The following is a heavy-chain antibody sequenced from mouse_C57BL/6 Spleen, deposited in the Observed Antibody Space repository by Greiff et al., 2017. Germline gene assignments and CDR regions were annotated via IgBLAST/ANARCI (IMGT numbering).Heavy chain of an antibody. V-gene: IGHV1-82*01. D-gene: IGHD2-10*01. CDR2: IYPGDGGT. CDR1: GYAFSSSW. CDR3: ARSLLQRFAY. J-gene: IGHJ3*01. Sequence: VQLQQSGPELVKPGASVKISCKASGYAFSSSWMNWVKQRPGKGLEWIGRIYPGDGGTNYNGKFKGKATLTADKSSSTAYMQLSSLTSEDSAVYFCARSLLQRFAYWDQETLVTVSA.